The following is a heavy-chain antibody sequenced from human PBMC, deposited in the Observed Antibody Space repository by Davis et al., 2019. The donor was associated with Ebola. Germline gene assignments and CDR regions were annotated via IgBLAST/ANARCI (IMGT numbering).Heavy chain of an antibody. CDR2: LSYDGRNK. J-gene: IGHJ5*02. CDR3: AGMTWHRFDP. Sequence: PGGSLRLSCAASGFTFSSYAMHWVRQAPGKGLEWVAVLSYDGRNKYYADSVKGRFTISRDNAKNSLYLQMNSLRAEDTGVYYCAGMTWHRFDPWGQGTLVTVSS. D-gene: IGHD1-20*01. CDR1: GFTFSSYA. V-gene: IGHV3-30*04.